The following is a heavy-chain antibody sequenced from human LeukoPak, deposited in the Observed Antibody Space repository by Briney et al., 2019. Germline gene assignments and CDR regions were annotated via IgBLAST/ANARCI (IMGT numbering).Heavy chain of an antibody. V-gene: IGHV3-21*01. CDR1: GFTFSRYS. CDR2: ISSSSSYI. J-gene: IGHJ5*02. CDR3: ARDFVTMVRGVIWFDP. Sequence: GGAVRLSCGASGFTFSRYSMNWVRQAPGKGLEWVSSISSSSSYIYYADSVKGRFTISRDNAKNSLYLQMNSLRDEDTAVYYCARDFVTMVRGVIWFDPGGQASLLTDSS. D-gene: IGHD3-10*01.